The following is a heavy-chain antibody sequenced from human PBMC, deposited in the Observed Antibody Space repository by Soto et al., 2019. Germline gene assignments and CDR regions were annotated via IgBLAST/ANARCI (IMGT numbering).Heavy chain of an antibody. J-gene: IGHJ1*01. CDR1: GFTFSSYA. CDR2: ISGSGGST. D-gene: IGHD3-10*02. CDR3: AKLYSAGRVQH. V-gene: IGHV3-23*01. Sequence: EVQLLESGGGLVQPGGSLRLSCAAAGFTFSSYALSWVRQAPGQGLEWVSAISGSGGSTYYADSVKGRFNISRDNSKNTLYLHMNSLGAEDTAVYYCAKLYSAGRVQHWGQGTLVTVSS.